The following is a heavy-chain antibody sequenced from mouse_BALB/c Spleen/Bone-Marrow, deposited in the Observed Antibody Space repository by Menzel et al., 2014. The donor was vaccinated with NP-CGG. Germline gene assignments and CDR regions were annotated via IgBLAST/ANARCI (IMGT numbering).Heavy chain of an antibody. CDR1: GFNIKDTY. V-gene: IGHV14-3*02. CDR2: IDPANGNT. CDR3: ASYYYGRAWFAY. D-gene: IGHD1-1*01. Sequence: VQLQQSGAELVKPGASVKLSCTASGFNIKDTYMHWVKQRPEQGLEWIGRIDPANGNTKYDPKFQGKATITADTSSNTACLQLSSLTSEDTAVYYCASYYYGRAWFAYWGQGTLVTVSA. J-gene: IGHJ3*01.